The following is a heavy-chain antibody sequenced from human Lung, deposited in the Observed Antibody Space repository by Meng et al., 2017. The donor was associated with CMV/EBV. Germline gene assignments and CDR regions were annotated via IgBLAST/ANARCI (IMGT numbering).Heavy chain of an antibody. D-gene: IGHD6-19*01. V-gene: IGHV3-11*01. CDR3: ERGRIEVAVVIDP. CDR2: ISSSGSTI. J-gene: IGHJ5*02. Sequence: SLKISCAASGFTFSDYYMSWIRQAPGKGLEWVSYISSSGSTIYYADSVKGRFTISRDNAKNSLYLQMNSLRAEDTAVYYCERGRIEVAVVIDPWGQGTXVTVYS. CDR1: GFTFSDYY.